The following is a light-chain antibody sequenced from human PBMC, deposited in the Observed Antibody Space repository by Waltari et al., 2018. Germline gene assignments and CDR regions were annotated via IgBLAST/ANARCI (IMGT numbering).Light chain of an antibody. V-gene: IGKV2-28*01. Sequence: EIVRTRSPLSLSVTPRGPASTSRTARQSLLHRSGNTLLDWYLQKPGQPPQLLYDLVSNRASGVPNRCSGSGSGTDFTLKISRVEAEDVGVYFCLQARQTPWTFGQGTKVEIK. J-gene: IGKJ1*01. CDR3: LQARQTPWT. CDR1: QSLLHRSGNTL. CDR2: LVS.